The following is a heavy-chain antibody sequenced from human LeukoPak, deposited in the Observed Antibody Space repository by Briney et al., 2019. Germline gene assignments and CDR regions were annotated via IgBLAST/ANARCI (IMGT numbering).Heavy chain of an antibody. J-gene: IGHJ4*02. V-gene: IGHV3-9*01. CDR3: AKDRRAGSGWYHFDY. D-gene: IGHD6-19*01. Sequence: GRSLRLSCAASGFTFDDYAMHWVRQAPGKGLEWVSGISWNSGSIGYADSVKGRFTISRDNAKNSLYLQMNSLRAEDTALYYCAKDRRAGSGWYHFDYWGQGTLVTVSS. CDR1: GFTFDDYA. CDR2: ISWNSGSI.